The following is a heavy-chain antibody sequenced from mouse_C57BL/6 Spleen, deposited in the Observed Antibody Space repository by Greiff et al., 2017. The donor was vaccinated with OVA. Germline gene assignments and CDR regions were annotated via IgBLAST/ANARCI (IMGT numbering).Heavy chain of an antibody. V-gene: IGHV14-2*01. CDR3: ARGYDRYFDV. Sequence: VQLQQSGAELVKPGASVKLSCTASGFNIKDYYMHWVKQRPEQGLEWIGRLDPEDGETKYAQKFTGKATITADTSSNTACLQLSSLTSEDTAVYYCARGYDRYFDVWGTGTTVTVSS. J-gene: IGHJ1*03. CDR1: GFNIKDYY. D-gene: IGHD2-2*01. CDR2: LDPEDGET.